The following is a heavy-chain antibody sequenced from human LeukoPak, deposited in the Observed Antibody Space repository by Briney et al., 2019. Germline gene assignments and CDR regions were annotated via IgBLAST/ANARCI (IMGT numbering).Heavy chain of an antibody. J-gene: IGHJ4*02. D-gene: IGHD5-18*01. CDR2: IYYSGST. Sequence: SETLSLTCTVSGGSISSYYWSWIRQPPGKGLEWIGYIYYSGSTNYNPSLKSRVTISVDTSKNQFSLKMRSVTAADTAVYFCARARAGYSLRYFDYWGQGTLVTVSS. CDR3: ARARAGYSLRYFDY. V-gene: IGHV4-59*08. CDR1: GGSISSYY.